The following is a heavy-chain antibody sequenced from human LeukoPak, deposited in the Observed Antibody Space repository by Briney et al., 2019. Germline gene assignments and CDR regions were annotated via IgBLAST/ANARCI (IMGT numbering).Heavy chain of an antibody. D-gene: IGHD4-17*01. CDR1: GFTFGSYG. J-gene: IGHJ3*02. Sequence: PGGSLRLSCAASGFTFGSYGMHWVRQAPGKGLEYVSTISSNGDITYYAESVKGRFSISRDNSKNTLFLQLGSLRAEDMAVYYCARGPQPYDDSGSRAFDIWGQGAMVTVSS. V-gene: IGHV3-64*02. CDR3: ARGPQPYDDSGSRAFDI. CDR2: ISSNGDIT.